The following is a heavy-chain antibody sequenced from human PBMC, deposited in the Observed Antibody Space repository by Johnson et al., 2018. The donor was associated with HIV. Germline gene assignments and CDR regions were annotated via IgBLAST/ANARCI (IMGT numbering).Heavy chain of an antibody. V-gene: IGHV3-30*04. Sequence: VQLVESGGGLVQPGGSLRLSCAVSGFTFSSYAMHWVRQAPGKGLEWVAVISYDGSNKCYADSVKGRFTISRDNSKNTLYLQMNSLRAEDTAVYYCAKDVSVVTPSRSFDIWGQGTRVTVSS. CDR1: GFTFSSYA. J-gene: IGHJ3*02. CDR3: AKDVSVVTPSRSFDI. CDR2: ISYDGSNK. D-gene: IGHD4-23*01.